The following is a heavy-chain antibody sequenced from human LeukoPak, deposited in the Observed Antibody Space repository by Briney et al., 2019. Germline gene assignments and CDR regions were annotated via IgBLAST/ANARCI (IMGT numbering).Heavy chain of an antibody. J-gene: IGHJ6*04. D-gene: IGHD3-10*01. CDR2: IGTAGDP. CDR1: GFTFSSYD. CDR3: ARDQMVRGVTDYYYYGMDV. Sequence: GGSLRLSCAASGFTFSSYDMHWVRQATGEGLEWVSAIGTAGDPYYPGSVKGRFTISRENAKNSLYLQMNSLRAGDTAVYYCARDQMVRGVTDYYYYGMDVWGKGTTVTVSS. V-gene: IGHV3-13*05.